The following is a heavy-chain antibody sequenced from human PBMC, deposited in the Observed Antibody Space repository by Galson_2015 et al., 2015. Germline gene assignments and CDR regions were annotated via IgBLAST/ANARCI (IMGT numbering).Heavy chain of an antibody. V-gene: IGHV1-3*01. CDR1: GNSFTSYA. CDR2: INAGTGNT. Sequence: SVKVSCKASGNSFTSYAIHWVRQTPGQSLEWMGWINAGTGNTYYSQNFQGRPTFTRDTSANTAYMELSSLRYEDTAAYYCASELGHSRLNWFDPWGQGTLVTVSS. J-gene: IGHJ5*02. CDR3: ASELGHSRLNWFDP.